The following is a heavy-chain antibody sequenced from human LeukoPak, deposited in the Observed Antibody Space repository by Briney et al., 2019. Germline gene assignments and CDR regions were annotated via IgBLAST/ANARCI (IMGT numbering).Heavy chain of an antibody. CDR3: AREQCSGNSCYYY. CDR1: GFSFSSFW. Sequence: PGGSLRLSCAASGFSFSSFWMSWVRQAPGKGLEWVANINQDGSEKNYVDSVKGRFTISRAGAKNLLYLQMNSLRAEDAAVYYCAREQCSGNSCYYYWGQGTLVTVSS. J-gene: IGHJ4*02. V-gene: IGHV3-7*01. D-gene: IGHD2-15*01. CDR2: INQDGSEK.